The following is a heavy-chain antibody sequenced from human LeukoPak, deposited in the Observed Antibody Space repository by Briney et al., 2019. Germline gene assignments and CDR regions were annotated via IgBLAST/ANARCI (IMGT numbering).Heavy chain of an antibody. V-gene: IGHV4-39*07. J-gene: IGHJ4*02. CDR1: GGSISSSSYY. CDR3: ARAGRRRFDY. Sequence: PSETLSLTCTVSGGSISSSSYYWGWIRQPPGKGLEWIGEINHSGSTNYNPSLKSRVTISVDTSKNQFSLKLSSVTAADTAVYYCARAGRRRFDYWGQGTLVTVSS. CDR2: INHSGST. D-gene: IGHD1-1*01.